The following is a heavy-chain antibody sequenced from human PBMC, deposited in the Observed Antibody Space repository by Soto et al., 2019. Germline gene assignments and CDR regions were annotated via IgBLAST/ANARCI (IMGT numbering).Heavy chain of an antibody. CDR3: AGSYGSGYRAFDS. Sequence: QVQLVQSGAEVKRPGSSVKVSCKASGDTFNFYSINWVRQAPGVGLEWVGRVNPILSMSNYAQRFQGRVTMTADKSTSTAYMELRSLRSEDTAIYYCAGSYGSGYRAFDSWGQGALVTVSS. D-gene: IGHD3-10*01. CDR1: GDTFNFYS. CDR2: VNPILSMS. V-gene: IGHV1-69*02. J-gene: IGHJ4*02.